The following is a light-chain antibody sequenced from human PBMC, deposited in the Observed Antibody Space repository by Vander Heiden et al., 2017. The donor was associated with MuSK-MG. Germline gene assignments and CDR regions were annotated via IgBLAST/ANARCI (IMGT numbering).Light chain of an antibody. V-gene: IGKV3-15*01. Sequence: MTQSPATLSVSPGESATLSCRASQSISKNLAWYQQKPGQAPRLLIYGTSTRATDIPARFSGSGSGTEFTLTITRLQSEDFGVYFCQQYGDWPPWTFGQGTKVEIK. CDR2: GTS. CDR1: QSISKN. J-gene: IGKJ1*01. CDR3: QQYGDWPPWT.